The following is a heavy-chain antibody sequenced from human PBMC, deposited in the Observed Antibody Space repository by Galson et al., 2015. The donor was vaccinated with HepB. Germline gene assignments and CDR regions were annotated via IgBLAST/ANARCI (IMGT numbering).Heavy chain of an antibody. D-gene: IGHD3-10*01. CDR3: ARVWFGELLVDY. V-gene: IGHV1-2*02. CDR2: INPHSGGT. J-gene: IGHJ4*02. Sequence: SVKVSCKASGYTFTGYYMHWVRQAPGQGLEWMGWINPHSGGTVYAQKFQGRVTMTRDKSISTAYMELSRLRSDDTAVYYCARVWFGELLVDYWGQGTLVTVSS. CDR1: GYTFTGYY.